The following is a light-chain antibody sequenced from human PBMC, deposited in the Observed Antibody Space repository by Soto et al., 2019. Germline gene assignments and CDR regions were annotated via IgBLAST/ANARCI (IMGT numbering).Light chain of an antibody. CDR2: DVS. J-gene: IGLJ1*01. Sequence: ALTQPASVSGSPGQSITISCTGTSSDVGGYNYVSWYQQHPGKAPKLMIYDVSNRPSGVSNRFSGSKSGNTASLTISGLQAEDEADYYCSSYTSSSPYVFGTGTRSPS. V-gene: IGLV2-14*01. CDR3: SSYTSSSPYV. CDR1: SSDVGGYNY.